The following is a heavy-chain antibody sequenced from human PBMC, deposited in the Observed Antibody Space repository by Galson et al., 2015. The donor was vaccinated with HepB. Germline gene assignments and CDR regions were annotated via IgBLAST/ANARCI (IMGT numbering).Heavy chain of an antibody. D-gene: IGHD4-11*01. Sequence: SLRLSCAASGFTFSSYAMHWVRQAPGKGLEWVAVISYDGSNKYYADSVKGRFTISRDNSKNTLYLQMNSLRAEDTAVYYCARGLGYSNYYYYGMDVWGQGTTVTVSS. CDR1: GFTFSSYA. V-gene: IGHV3-30-3*01. J-gene: IGHJ6*02. CDR2: ISYDGSNK. CDR3: ARGLGYSNYYYYGMDV.